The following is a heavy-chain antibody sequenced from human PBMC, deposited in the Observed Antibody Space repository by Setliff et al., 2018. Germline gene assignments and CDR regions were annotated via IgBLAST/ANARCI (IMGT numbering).Heavy chain of an antibody. D-gene: IGHD3-10*01. Sequence: SETLSLTCTVSGGSISSSSYYWGWIRRPPGKGLEWIGSIYYSGSTYYNPSLKSRVTISVDTSKNQFSLKLSSVTAADTAVYYCARHHRGVIISWFDPWGQGTLVTVSS. V-gene: IGHV4-39*01. CDR2: IYYSGST. CDR3: ARHHRGVIISWFDP. CDR1: GGSISSSSYY. J-gene: IGHJ5*02.